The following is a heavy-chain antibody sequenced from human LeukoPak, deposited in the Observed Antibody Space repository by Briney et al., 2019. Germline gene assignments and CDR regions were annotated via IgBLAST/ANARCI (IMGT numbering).Heavy chain of an antibody. CDR2: ISSSSSYI. D-gene: IGHD3-10*01. CDR3: AREQGMVRGSWFDP. Sequence: GGSLRLSCAASGFTSSSYSMNWVRQAPGKGLEWVSSISSSSSYIYYADSVKGRFTISRDNAKNSLYLQMNSLRAEDTALYYCAREQGMVRGSWFDPWGQGTLVTVSS. V-gene: IGHV3-21*04. J-gene: IGHJ5*02. CDR1: GFTSSSYS.